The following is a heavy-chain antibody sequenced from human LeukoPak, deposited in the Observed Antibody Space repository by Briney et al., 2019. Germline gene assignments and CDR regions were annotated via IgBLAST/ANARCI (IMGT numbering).Heavy chain of an antibody. CDR1: GGSISSSSYY. CDR3: ARHLYYYGSGSYHYYYYYYMDV. Sequence: SETLSLTCTVSGGSISSSSYYWGWIRQPPGKGLEWIGSIYYSGSTCYNPSLKSRVTISVDTSKNQFSLKLSSVTAADTAVYYCARHLYYYGSGSYHYYYYYYMDVWGKGTTVTVSS. CDR2: IYYSGST. V-gene: IGHV4-39*01. J-gene: IGHJ6*03. D-gene: IGHD3-10*01.